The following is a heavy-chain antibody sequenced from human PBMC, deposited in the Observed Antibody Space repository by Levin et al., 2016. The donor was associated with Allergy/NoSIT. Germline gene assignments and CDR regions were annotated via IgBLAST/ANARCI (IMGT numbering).Heavy chain of an antibody. J-gene: IGHJ6*02. Sequence: VRQAPGKGLEWMGRIDPSDSYTKYRPSFQGHVTISADKSISTAYLQWSSLKASDTAIYYCARLGYGSGSSADVWGQGTTVTVSS. D-gene: IGHD3-10*01. V-gene: IGHV5-10-1*01. CDR3: ARLGYGSGSSADV. CDR2: IDPSDSYT.